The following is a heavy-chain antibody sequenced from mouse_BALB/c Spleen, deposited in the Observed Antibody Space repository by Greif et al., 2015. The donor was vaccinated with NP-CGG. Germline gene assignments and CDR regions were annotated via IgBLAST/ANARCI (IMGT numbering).Heavy chain of an antibody. CDR2: IDPANGNT. J-gene: IGHJ1*01. CDR1: GFNIKDTY. V-gene: IGHV14-3*02. Sequence: VQLQQSGAELVKPGASVKLSCTASGFNIKDTYMHWVKQRPEQGLEWIGRIDPANGNTKYDPKFQGKATITADTSSNTAYLQLSSLTFEDTAVYYCARWDWYFDVWGAGTTVTVSS. CDR3: ARWDWYFDV.